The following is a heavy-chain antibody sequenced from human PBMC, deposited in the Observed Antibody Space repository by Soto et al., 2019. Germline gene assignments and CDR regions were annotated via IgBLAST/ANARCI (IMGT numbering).Heavy chain of an antibody. V-gene: IGHV2-5*02. D-gene: IGHD4-17*01. CDR2: IYWDDDK. Sequence: QITLKESGPPLVRPAQTLTLTCTFSGFSLTTTDMGVAWIRQPPGKALEWLALIYWDDDKRYNPSLKNRLAISKDTSRDRVVLTINNINPEDTGTYFCAHAGDYDPLSFDHWGPGTLVTVSS. J-gene: IGHJ4*02. CDR3: AHAGDYDPLSFDH. CDR1: GFSLTTTDMG.